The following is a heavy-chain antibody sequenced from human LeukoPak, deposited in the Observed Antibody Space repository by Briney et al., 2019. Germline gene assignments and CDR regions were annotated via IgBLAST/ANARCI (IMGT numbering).Heavy chain of an antibody. J-gene: IGHJ6*04. CDR3: AELGITMIGGV. CDR1: GFTFSSYW. D-gene: IGHD3-10*02. Sequence: GGSLRLSCAASGFTFSSYWMNWVRQAPGKGLEWVANIKQDGSEKYYVDSVKGRFTISRDNAKNSQYLQMNSLRAEDTAVYYCAELGITMIGGVWGKGTTVTISS. V-gene: IGHV3-7*01. CDR2: IKQDGSEK.